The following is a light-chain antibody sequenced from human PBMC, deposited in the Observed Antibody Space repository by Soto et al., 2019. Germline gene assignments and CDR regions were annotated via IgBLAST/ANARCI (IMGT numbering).Light chain of an antibody. CDR2: GAS. V-gene: IGKV3-15*01. J-gene: IGKJ1*01. CDR1: ERVGTN. Sequence: EIVMTQSPATLSVSPGDRVTLSCRASERVGTNVAWYQQKPGQSPRLLIYGASVRATGVPARFSGSGSETEFTLTISSLQSEDFAIYHRQQWIRWTFGQGTRLELK. CDR3: QQWIRWT.